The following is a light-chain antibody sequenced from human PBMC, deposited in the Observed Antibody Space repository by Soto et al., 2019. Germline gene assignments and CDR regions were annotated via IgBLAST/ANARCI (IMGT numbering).Light chain of an antibody. J-gene: IGKJ2*01. V-gene: IGKV3-20*01. CDR3: QQYGSSPPYT. Sequence: EIVMTQSPATLSVSPGERATLSCRASQSVRSNLAWYQQKPGQSPRLLIYGASSRATGIPDRFSGSGSGTDFTLTISRLEPEDFAVYYCQQYGSSPPYTFGQGTKVDIK. CDR1: QSVRSN. CDR2: GAS.